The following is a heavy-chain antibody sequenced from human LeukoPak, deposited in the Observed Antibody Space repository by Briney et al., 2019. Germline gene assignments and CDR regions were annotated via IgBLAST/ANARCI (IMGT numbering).Heavy chain of an antibody. CDR2: IWTSGST. J-gene: IGHJ3*02. V-gene: IGHV4-4*07. CDR1: GGSISNYY. D-gene: IGHD5-24*01. CDR3: ARAEDEFDI. Sequence: SSETLSLTCTVSGGSISNYYWSWIRQPAGKGLEWIGRIWTSGSTNYNPSLESRVTISADTSKNQFSLRLSSVTAADTAVYYCARAEDEFDIWGQGTMVTVSS.